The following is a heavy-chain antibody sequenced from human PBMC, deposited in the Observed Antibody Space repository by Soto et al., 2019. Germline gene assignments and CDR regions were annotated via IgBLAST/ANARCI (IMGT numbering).Heavy chain of an antibody. J-gene: IGHJ4*02. CDR2: IIPILGIA. CDR1: GGTFSSYT. CDR3: ARNVAAAGSLGY. Sequence: QVQLVQSGAEVKKPGSSVKVSCKASGGTFSSYTISWVRQAPGQGLEWMGRIIPILGIANYAQKFQGRVTSTADKATSTAYMELSSLRSEDTAVYYCARNVAAAGSLGYWGQGTLVTVSS. V-gene: IGHV1-69*02. D-gene: IGHD6-13*01.